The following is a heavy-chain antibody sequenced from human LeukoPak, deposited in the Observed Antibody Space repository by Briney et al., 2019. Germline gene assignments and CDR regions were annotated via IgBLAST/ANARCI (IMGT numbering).Heavy chain of an antibody. CDR2: ISYDGSNK. CDR1: GSTFTSDA. CDR3: ARGETVTNYYYYGMDA. Sequence: GRSLRLSCAASGSTFTSDATHWVRQAPGKGLEWVAAISYDGSNKYYAGSVKGRFSTSRDNSKNTLYLQMDSLRAEDTAVYYCARGETVTNYYYYGMDAWGQGTTVTVSS. V-gene: IGHV3-30-3*01. J-gene: IGHJ6*02. D-gene: IGHD4-11*01.